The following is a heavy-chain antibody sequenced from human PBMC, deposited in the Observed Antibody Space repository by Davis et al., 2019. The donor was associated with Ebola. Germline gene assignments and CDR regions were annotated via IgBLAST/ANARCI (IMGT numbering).Heavy chain of an antibody. V-gene: IGHV3-21*01. CDR1: GFTFSSYS. D-gene: IGHD6-6*01. J-gene: IGHJ6*02. CDR3: AREVAARPSRPYYYGMDV. CDR2: ISSSSSYI. Sequence: GGSLRLSCAASGFTFSSYSMNWVRQAPGKGLEWVSSISSSSSYIYYADSVKGRFTISRDNAKNSLYLQMNSLRDEDTAVYYCAREVAARPSRPYYYGMDVWGQGTTVTVSS.